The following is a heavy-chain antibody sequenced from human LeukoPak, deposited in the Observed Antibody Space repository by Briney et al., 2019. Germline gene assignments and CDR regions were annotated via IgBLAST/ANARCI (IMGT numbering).Heavy chain of an antibody. D-gene: IGHD1-1*01. CDR2: ISYSGNT. CDR3: ARDKSLRGNWYGNDY. V-gene: IGHV4-59*01. J-gene: IGHJ4*02. Sequence: ETLSLTCTVSGGSISTYYWSWIRQAPGKGLEWIGYISYSGNTNYNPSLMSRAPISVDTSKNQFSLQLASVAAADTAVYYCARDKSLRGNWYGNDYWGQGILVTVSS. CDR1: GGSISTYY.